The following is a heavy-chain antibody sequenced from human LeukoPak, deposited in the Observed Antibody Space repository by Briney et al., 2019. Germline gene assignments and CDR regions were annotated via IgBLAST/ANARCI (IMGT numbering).Heavy chain of an antibody. V-gene: IGHV3-21*01. CDR3: ARGRYNYGYIYDY. J-gene: IGHJ4*02. CDR1: GFTFSSYS. D-gene: IGHD5-18*01. CDR2: ISSSSIYI. Sequence: GGSLRLSCAASGFTFSSYSMNWVRQAPGKGLEWVSSISSSSIYICYADSVKGRFTISRDNAKNSLYLQMNSLRAEDTAVYYCARGRYNYGYIYDYWGQGTLVTVSS.